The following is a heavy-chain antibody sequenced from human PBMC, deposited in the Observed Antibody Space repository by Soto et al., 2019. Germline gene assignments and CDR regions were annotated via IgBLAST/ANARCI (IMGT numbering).Heavy chain of an antibody. CDR1: GGSISDDY. CDR2: ISHSGST. D-gene: IGHD3-10*01. Sequence: SETLSLTCTVPGGSISDDYWSWIRQPPGKGLEWIGHISHSGSTNYNPSLKSRVTISVDTSKRQFSLKLSSVTAADTAVYYCAREARGVISGMDVWGQGTTVTVSS. J-gene: IGHJ6*02. CDR3: AREARGVISGMDV. V-gene: IGHV4-59*01.